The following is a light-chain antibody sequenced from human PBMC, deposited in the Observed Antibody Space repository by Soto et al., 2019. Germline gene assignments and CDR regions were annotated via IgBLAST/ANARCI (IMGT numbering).Light chain of an antibody. CDR1: GSNIGAGYD. CDR2: ANT. CDR3: QXXDTSLSGYV. J-gene: IGLJ1*01. Sequence: QSVLTQPPSVSGAPGQRVTISCTGSGSNIGAGYDIHWYQQVPGTAPKPLIYANTNRASGVPDRFSGSKSGTSASLAITGXXAXXXAXXYXQXXDTSLSGYVFGPGTKLTVL. V-gene: IGLV1-40*01.